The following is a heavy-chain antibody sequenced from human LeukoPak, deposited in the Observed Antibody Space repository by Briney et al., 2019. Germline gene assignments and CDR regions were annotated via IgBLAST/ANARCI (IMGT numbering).Heavy chain of an antibody. Sequence: SETLSLTCAVYGGSFSDYYWSWIRQPPGKGLEWIGEINHSGSTNYTPSLKSRVTISVDKSKNQLSLKLSSVTAADTAVYYCARAMSIAARLQTIFDYWGQGTLVTVSS. CDR1: GGSFSDYY. J-gene: IGHJ4*02. CDR3: ARAMSIAARLQTIFDY. D-gene: IGHD6-6*01. V-gene: IGHV4-34*01. CDR2: INHSGST.